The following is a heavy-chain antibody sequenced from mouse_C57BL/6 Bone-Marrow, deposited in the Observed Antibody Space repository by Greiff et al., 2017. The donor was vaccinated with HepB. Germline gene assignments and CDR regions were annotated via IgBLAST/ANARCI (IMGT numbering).Heavy chain of an antibody. D-gene: IGHD1-1*01. CDR1: GYTFTSYW. CDR3: ARNYGSSYWYFDV. CDR2: IYPGSGST. Sequence: VQLQQPGAELVKPGASVKMSCKASGYTFTSYWITWVKQRPGQGLERIGDIYPGSGSTNYNEKFKSKATLTVDTSSSTAYMQLSSLTSEDSAVYYCARNYGSSYWYFDVWGTGTTVTVSS. J-gene: IGHJ1*03. V-gene: IGHV1-55*01.